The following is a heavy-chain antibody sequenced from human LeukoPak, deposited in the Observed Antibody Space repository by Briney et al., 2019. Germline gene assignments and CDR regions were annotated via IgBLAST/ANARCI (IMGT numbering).Heavy chain of an antibody. Sequence: GASVKVSCKASGYTFSGYYIFWVRRAPGQGLEWMGWINPNSGGTNYAPEFQRRLTMTRDTSITTAYMELSTLRSDDTAVYYCALIGDHAWFDPWGQGTLVTVSS. CDR2: INPNSGGT. J-gene: IGHJ5*02. CDR3: ALIGDHAWFDP. D-gene: IGHD3-10*01. CDR1: GYTFSGYY. V-gene: IGHV1-2*02.